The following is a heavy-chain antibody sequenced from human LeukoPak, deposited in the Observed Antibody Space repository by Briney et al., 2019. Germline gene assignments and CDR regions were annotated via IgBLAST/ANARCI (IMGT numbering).Heavy chain of an antibody. D-gene: IGHD2-2*01. J-gene: IGHJ4*02. CDR3: ARGGYCSSTSCCLDY. CDR1: GGSISSGGYY. Sequence: SQTLSLTCTLSGGSISSGGYYWSWIRQHPGKGLEWIGYIYYSGSTYYNPSLKSRVTISVDPSKNQFSLKLSSVTAADTAVYYCARGGYCSSTSCCLDYWGQGTLVTVSS. V-gene: IGHV4-31*03. CDR2: IYYSGST.